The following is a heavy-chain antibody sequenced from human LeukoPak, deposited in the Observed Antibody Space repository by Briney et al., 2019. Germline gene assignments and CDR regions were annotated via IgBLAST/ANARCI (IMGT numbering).Heavy chain of an antibody. CDR1: GFTFDDYA. Sequence: GGSLRLSCAASGFTFDDYAMHWVRQAPGKGLEWVSLISGDGGSTYYADSVKGRFTISRDNSKNSLYLQMNSLRTEDTALYYCARKHLESSSWYLPFDYWGQGTLVTVSS. J-gene: IGHJ4*02. CDR3: ARKHLESSSWYLPFDY. CDR2: ISGDGGST. D-gene: IGHD6-13*01. V-gene: IGHV3-43*02.